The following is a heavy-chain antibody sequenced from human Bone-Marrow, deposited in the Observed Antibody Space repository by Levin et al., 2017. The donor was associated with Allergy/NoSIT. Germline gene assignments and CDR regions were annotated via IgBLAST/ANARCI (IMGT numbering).Heavy chain of an antibody. D-gene: IGHD3-16*01. CDR2: IYQSGRT. J-gene: IGHJ4*02. CDR1: GYSVSSGYN. Sequence: SQTLSLTCGVSGYSVSSGYNWGWIRQSPGKGLEWIASIYQSGRTYYNPSLKSRVTISLDTSKNQFSLKLSPVTAADTAVYYCARAGMIIFGGSQFDYWGQGTLVTVSS. CDR3: ARAGMIIFGGSQFDY. V-gene: IGHV4-38-2*01.